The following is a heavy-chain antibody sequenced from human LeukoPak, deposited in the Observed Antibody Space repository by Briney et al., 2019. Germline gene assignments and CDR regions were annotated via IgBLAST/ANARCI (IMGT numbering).Heavy chain of an antibody. CDR1: GYTFTSYG. Sequence: ASVKVSFKASGYTFTSYGISWVRQAPGQGLEWMGWISAYNGNTNYAQKLQGRVTMTTDTSTSTAYMELRSLRSDDTAVYYCARDPPYYYDSSGYYFDYWGQGTLVTVSS. J-gene: IGHJ4*02. CDR3: ARDPPYYYDSSGYYFDY. CDR2: ISAYNGNT. D-gene: IGHD3-22*01. V-gene: IGHV1-18*01.